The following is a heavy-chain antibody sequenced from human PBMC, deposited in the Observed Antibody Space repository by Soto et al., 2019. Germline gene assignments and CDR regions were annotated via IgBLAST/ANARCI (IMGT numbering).Heavy chain of an antibody. CDR2: IIPIFGTA. CDR1: GGTFSSYA. V-gene: IGHV1-69*13. D-gene: IGHD5-18*01. CDR3: ARASWIQLWGYYYYGMDV. Sequence: GASVKVSCKASGGTFSSYAISWVRQAPGQGLEWMGGIIPIFGTANYAQKFQGRVTITADESTSTVYMELSSLRSEDTAVYYCARASWIQLWGYYYYGMDVWGQGTTVTVYS. J-gene: IGHJ6*02.